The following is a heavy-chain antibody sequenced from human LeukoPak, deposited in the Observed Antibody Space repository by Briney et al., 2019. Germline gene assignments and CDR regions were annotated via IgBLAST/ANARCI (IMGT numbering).Heavy chain of an antibody. CDR3: ATKNYYDSSGYYYARHLDY. D-gene: IGHD3-22*01. CDR1: GYTLTELS. Sequence: ASVKVSCKVSGYTLTELSMHWVRQAPGKGLEWMGGFDPEDGETIYAQKFQGRVTMTEDTSTDTAYMELSSLRSEDTAVYYCATKNYYDSSGYYYARHLDYWGQGTLVTVSS. J-gene: IGHJ4*02. CDR2: FDPEDGET. V-gene: IGHV1-24*01.